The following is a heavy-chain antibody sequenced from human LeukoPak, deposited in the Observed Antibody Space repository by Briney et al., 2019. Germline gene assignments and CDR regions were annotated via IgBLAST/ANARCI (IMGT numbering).Heavy chain of an antibody. CDR3: ARFTKTRERDY. CDR2: IKQDGSEK. CDR1: GFTFSSYW. V-gene: IGHV3-7*01. Sequence: GGSLRLSCAASGFTFSSYWMSWVRQAPGKGLEWVANIKQDGSEKYYVDSVKGRFTISRDNAKNSLYLQMNSLRAEDTAVYYCARFTKTRERDYWGQGTLVTVST. J-gene: IGHJ4*02. D-gene: IGHD1-1*01.